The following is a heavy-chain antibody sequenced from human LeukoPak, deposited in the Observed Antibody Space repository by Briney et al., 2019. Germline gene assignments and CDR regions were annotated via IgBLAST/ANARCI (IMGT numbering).Heavy chain of an antibody. D-gene: IGHD3-3*01. CDR3: ARGAYYDFWSGYSYFDY. J-gene: IGHJ4*02. CDR2: INPNSGGT. CDR1: GYTFTGYC. V-gene: IGHV1-2*02. Sequence: ASVKVSCKASGYTFTGYCMHWVRQAPGQGLEWMGWINPNSGGTNYAQKFQGRVTMTRDTSISTAYMELSRLRSDDTAVYYCARGAYYDFWSGYSYFDYRGQGTLVTVSS.